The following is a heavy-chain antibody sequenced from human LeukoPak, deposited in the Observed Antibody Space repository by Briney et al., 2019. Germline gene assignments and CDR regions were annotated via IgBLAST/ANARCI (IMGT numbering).Heavy chain of an antibody. CDR3: ARTLPYYYGSGSYGNDAFDI. Sequence: SGTLSLTCAVSGGSISSSNWWSGVRQPPGKGLEWIGEIYHSGSTNYNPSLKSQVTISVDKSKNQFSLKLSSVTAADTAVYYCARTLPYYYGSGSYGNDAFDIWGQGTMVTVSS. CDR1: GGSISSSNW. J-gene: IGHJ3*02. CDR2: IYHSGST. D-gene: IGHD3-10*01. V-gene: IGHV4-4*02.